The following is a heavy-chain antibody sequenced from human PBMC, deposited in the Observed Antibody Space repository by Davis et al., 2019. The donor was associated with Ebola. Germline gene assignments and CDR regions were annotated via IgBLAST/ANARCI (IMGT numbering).Heavy chain of an antibody. CDR1: GGTFSSYA. Sequence: SCKASGGTFSSYAMHWVRQAPGKGLEWVAVISYDGSNKYYADSVKGRFTISRDNFNNLLYLQMNSLRAEDTAVYYCAIPDCSGANCYSVYIKNWGQGTLVTVSS. CDR2: ISYDGSNK. CDR3: AIPDCSGANCYSVYIKN. D-gene: IGHD2-15*01. V-gene: IGHV3-30-3*01. J-gene: IGHJ4*02.